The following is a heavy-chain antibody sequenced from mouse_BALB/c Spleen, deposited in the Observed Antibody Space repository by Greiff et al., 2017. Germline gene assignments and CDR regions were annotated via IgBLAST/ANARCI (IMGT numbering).Heavy chain of an antibody. V-gene: IGHV5-6*01. CDR1: GFTFSSYG. CDR2: ISSGGSYT. D-gene: IGHD4-1*01. Sequence: EVQLVESGGGLVQPGGSLKLSCAASGFTFSSYGMSWVRQTPDKRLEWVATISSGGSYTYYPDSVKGRFTISRDNAKNTLYLQMSSLKSEDTAMYYCARQREDWDGAMDYWGQGTSVTVSS. J-gene: IGHJ4*01. CDR3: ARQREDWDGAMDY.